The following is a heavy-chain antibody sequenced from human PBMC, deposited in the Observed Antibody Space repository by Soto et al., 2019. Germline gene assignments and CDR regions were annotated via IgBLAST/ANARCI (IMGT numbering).Heavy chain of an antibody. CDR3: ARRFVLMVYAIPYYYYGMDV. CDR1: EFTFDKYY. V-gene: IGHV3-7*01. D-gene: IGHD2-8*01. CDR2: IKPDGSEQ. Sequence: PGGSLRLSCAASEFTFDKYYMTWVRQAPGKGPEWVANIKPDGSEQYYVDSVKGRFTISRDNANNSLYLQMNSLRAEDTAVYYCARRFVLMVYAIPYYYYGMDVWGQGTTVTVSS. J-gene: IGHJ6*02.